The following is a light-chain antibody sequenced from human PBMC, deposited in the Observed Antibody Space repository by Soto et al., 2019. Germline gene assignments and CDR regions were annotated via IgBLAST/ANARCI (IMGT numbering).Light chain of an antibody. V-gene: IGLV2-8*01. Sequence: QSALTQPPSASGSPGQSVTISCTGTSTDVGAYKYVSWYQQYPGTAPKLLIYEVTNRPSGVPDRFSGSKSGNTASLTVSGLQAEDEADYYCPSYVGNVIGVFGGGTKVTVL. J-gene: IGLJ2*01. CDR3: PSYVGNVIGV. CDR2: EVT. CDR1: STDVGAYKY.